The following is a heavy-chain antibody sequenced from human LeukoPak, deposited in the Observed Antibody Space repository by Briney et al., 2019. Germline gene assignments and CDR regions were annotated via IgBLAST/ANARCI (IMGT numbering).Heavy chain of an antibody. CDR1: GASITSDIFY. D-gene: IGHD4-23*01. J-gene: IGHJ4*02. CDR3: GKVGGNTNS. V-gene: IGHV4-30-4*01. CDR2: IHNSRGT. Sequence: SETLSLTCTVSGASITSDIFYWNWIRQSPGKGLEWIGAIHNSRGTSYNPSLESRLTISVDPSENKFFLKMTSVTDADTATYYCGKVGGNTNSWGQGTLVTVSS.